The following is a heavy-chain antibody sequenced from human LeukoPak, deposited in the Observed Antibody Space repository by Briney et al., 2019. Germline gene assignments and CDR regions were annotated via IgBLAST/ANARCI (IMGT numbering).Heavy chain of an antibody. V-gene: IGHV3-33*06. D-gene: IGHD3-10*01. CDR2: IWYDGSNK. J-gene: IGHJ4*02. CDR1: GFTFSSYG. CDR3: AKVSALWFGEGYYFDY. Sequence: PGGSLRLSCAASGFTFSSYGMHWVRQAPGKGLEWVAVIWYDGSNKYYADSVKGRFTISRDNSKNTLYLQMNSLRAEDTAVYYCAKVSALWFGEGYYFDYWGQRTLVTVSS.